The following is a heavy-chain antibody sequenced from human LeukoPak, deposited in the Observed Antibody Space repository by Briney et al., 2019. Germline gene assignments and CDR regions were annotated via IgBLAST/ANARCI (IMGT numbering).Heavy chain of an antibody. Sequence: SGGSLRLSCTASGFTFGDYAMSWFRQAPGKGLEWVGYIRSKSYGGTTEYAASVKGRFTISTDDSKSIAYLQMNSLKTEDTAVYYCTRAWYSGSYLFDYWGQGTLVTVSS. CDR3: TRAWYSGSYLFDY. V-gene: IGHV3-49*03. J-gene: IGHJ4*02. CDR1: GFTFGDYA. CDR2: IRSKSYGGTT. D-gene: IGHD1-26*01.